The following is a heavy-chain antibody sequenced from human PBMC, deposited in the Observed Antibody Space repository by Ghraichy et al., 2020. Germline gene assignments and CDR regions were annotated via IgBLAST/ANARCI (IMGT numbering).Heavy chain of an antibody. CDR3: AREESNGGDAFDI. D-gene: IGHD2-8*01. Sequence: GGSLRLSCAASGFTVSSNYMSWVRQAPGKGLEWVSVIYSGGSTYYADSVKGRFTISRDNSKNTLYLQMNSLRAEDTAVYYCAREESNGGDAFDIWGQGTMVTVSS. CDR1: GFTVSSNY. CDR2: IYSGGST. V-gene: IGHV3-53*01. J-gene: IGHJ3*02.